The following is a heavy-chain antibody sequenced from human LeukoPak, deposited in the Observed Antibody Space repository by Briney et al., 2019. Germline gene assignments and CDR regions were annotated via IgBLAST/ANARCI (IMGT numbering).Heavy chain of an antibody. CDR1: GGSISGHY. CDR3: AMGYGGNSDNY. CDR2: IYSSGST. Sequence: PSETLSLTCTVSGGSISGHYWSWIRQPPGKGLEWIGYIYSSGSTDYNPSLKSRATISEDTSRNQFSLKLSSVTAADTAVYYCAMGYGGNSDNYWGQGTLVTVSS. V-gene: IGHV4-59*11. D-gene: IGHD4-23*01. J-gene: IGHJ4*02.